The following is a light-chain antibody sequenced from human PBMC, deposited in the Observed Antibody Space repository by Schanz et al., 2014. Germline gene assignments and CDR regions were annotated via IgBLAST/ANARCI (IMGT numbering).Light chain of an antibody. Sequence: QSALTQPRSVSGSPGQSVTISCTGTSSDVGGYNYVSWYQQHPGKAPKLMIYEVSQRPSGVPDRFSGSKSGNTASLTVSGLQAEDEADYYCSSYTSISTLVFGGGTKLTVL. CDR2: EVS. CDR1: SSDVGGYNY. V-gene: IGLV2-11*01. J-gene: IGLJ3*02. CDR3: SSYTSISTLV.